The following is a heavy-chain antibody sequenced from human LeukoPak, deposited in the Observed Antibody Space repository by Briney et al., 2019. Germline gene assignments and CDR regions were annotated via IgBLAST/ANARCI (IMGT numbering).Heavy chain of an antibody. CDR1: GFTFNNYW. D-gene: IGHD6-19*01. J-gene: IGHJ4*02. CDR3: ARIGYSSSCSDY. CDR2: IKQDGSEK. V-gene: IGHV3-7*01. Sequence: GGSLRLSCAASGFTFNNYWMSWVRQAPGKGLEWVANIKQDGSEKYYVDSVKGRFTISRDNAKNSLYLQMNSLRAEDTAVYYCARIGYSSSCSDYWGQGTLVTVSS.